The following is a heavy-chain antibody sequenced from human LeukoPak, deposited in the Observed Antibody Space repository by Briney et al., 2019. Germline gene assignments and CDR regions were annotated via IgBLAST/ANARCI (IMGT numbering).Heavy chain of an antibody. V-gene: IGHV1-18*01. CDR2: ISAYTGHT. CDR1: GYSFTTYG. Sequence: GASVKVSCKASGYSFTTYGINWVRQAPGQGLEWMGWISAYTGHTVLAQNFQDRVTMTTDLSTSTVYMDLRSMRFDDTAMYYCARGHYDFWSGYPTPPKYYFDYWGQGTLVTVSS. D-gene: IGHD3-3*01. J-gene: IGHJ4*02. CDR3: ARGHYDFWSGYPTPPKYYFDY.